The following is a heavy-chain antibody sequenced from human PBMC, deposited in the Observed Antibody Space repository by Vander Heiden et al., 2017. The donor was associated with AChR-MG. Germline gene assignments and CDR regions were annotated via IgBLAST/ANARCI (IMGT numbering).Heavy chain of an antibody. J-gene: IGHJ4*02. Sequence: QVQVVESGGGVVQPGRSLTLSCAASGFTFSTYSMPWVRQAPGKGLEWVAAVSYDGSIEYYADSVKGRFTTSRDNSKNTLYLQMSSLRAEDTAVYYCASGCSSTICLRTLDYWGQGTLLTVSS. CDR2: VSYDGSIE. CDR3: ASGCSSTICLRTLDY. CDR1: GFTFSTYS. V-gene: IGHV3-30-3*01. D-gene: IGHD2-2*01.